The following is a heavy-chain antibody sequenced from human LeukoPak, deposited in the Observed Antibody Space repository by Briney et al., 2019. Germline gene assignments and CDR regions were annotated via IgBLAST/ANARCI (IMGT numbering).Heavy chain of an antibody. Sequence: GESLKISCKGSGYSFTNYWIGWVRQMPGKGLEWMGIIYPGDSDTRYSPSFQGQVTISADKSISTAYLQWSSLKASDTAMYYCARPTRTSDWYFDLWGRGTLVTVSS. J-gene: IGHJ2*01. CDR3: ARPTRTSDWYFDL. V-gene: IGHV5-51*01. CDR1: GYSFTNYW. D-gene: IGHD1-14*01. CDR2: IYPGDSDT.